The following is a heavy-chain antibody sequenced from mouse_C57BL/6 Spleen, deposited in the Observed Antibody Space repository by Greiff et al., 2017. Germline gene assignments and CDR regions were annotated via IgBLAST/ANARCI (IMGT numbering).Heavy chain of an antibody. CDR2: INPNNGGT. D-gene: IGHD1-1*01. V-gene: IGHV1-26*01. CDR3: ARRYYYGSSHAMDY. J-gene: IGHJ4*01. Sequence: VQLQQSGPELVKPGASVKISCKASGYTFTDYYMNWVKQSHGKSLEWIGDINPNNGGTSYNQKFKGKATLTVTKSSSTAYMELGSLTSEDSSVYYCARRYYYGSSHAMDYWGQGTSVTVSS. CDR1: GYTFTDYY.